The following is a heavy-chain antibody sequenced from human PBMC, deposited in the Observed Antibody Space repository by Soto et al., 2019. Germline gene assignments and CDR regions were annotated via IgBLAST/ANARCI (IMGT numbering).Heavy chain of an antibody. V-gene: IGHV2-5*02. D-gene: IGHD2-21*02. CDR1: GFSLSTTEEG. CDR2: IYWDDDK. J-gene: IGHJ4*02. Sequence: QITLKESGPTPVKPTQPLTLTCTFSGFSLSTTEEGVGWIRQPPGKAPEWLALIYWDDDKRYSPSLKTRLTITKDTSKNQVVLTVTNVDPVDTATYYCAHGSCFGADCYPNPYFDFWGQGILVTVSS. CDR3: AHGSCFGADCYPNPYFDF.